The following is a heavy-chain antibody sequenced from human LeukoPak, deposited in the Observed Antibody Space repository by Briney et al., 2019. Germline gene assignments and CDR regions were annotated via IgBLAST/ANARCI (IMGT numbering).Heavy chain of an antibody. Sequence: PSETLSLTCTVSGGSISSGSYSWSWIRQPAGKGLEWIGRIYTSGSTNYNPSLKSRVTISLDTSKNQFSLKLSSVTAADTAVYYCARGLPVDYWGQGTLVTVSS. V-gene: IGHV4-61*02. CDR3: ARGLPVDY. CDR2: IYTSGST. CDR1: GGSISSGSYS. J-gene: IGHJ4*02. D-gene: IGHD5-12*01.